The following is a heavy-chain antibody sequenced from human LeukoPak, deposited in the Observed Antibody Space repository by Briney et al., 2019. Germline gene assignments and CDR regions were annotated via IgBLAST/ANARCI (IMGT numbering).Heavy chain of an antibody. CDR1: GFTFSDYY. Sequence: GGSLRLSCAASGFTFSDYYMSWIRQAPGKGLEWVSYISSSGSTIYYADSVKGRFTISRDNAKNSLYLQMNRLRAEDTAVYYCAREGYRYRKPYYFDYWGQGTLVTVSS. CDR2: ISSSGSTI. D-gene: IGHD5-18*01. J-gene: IGHJ4*02. CDR3: AREGYRYRKPYYFDY. V-gene: IGHV3-11*04.